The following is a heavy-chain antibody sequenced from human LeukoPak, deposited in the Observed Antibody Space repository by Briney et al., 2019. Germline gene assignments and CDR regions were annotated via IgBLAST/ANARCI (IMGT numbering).Heavy chain of an antibody. J-gene: IGHJ4*02. V-gene: IGHV4-59*01. Sequence: TSETLSLTCTVSGGSISSYYWSWIRQPPGKGLEWIGYIYYSGSTNYNPSLKSRVTISVDTSKNQFSLKLSSVTAAHTAVYYCARVGSSGWYSGDYWGQGTLVTVSS. D-gene: IGHD6-19*01. CDR3: ARVGSSGWYSGDY. CDR2: IYYSGST. CDR1: GGSISSYY.